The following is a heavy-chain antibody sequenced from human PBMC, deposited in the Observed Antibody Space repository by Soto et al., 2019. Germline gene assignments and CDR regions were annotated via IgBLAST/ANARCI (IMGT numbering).Heavy chain of an antibody. CDR3: ARDRGEHYYDSSGPDSGYYYYYGMDV. CDR1: GFTFSSYW. D-gene: IGHD3-22*01. V-gene: IGHV3-7*01. Sequence: LRLSCAASGFTFSSYWMSWVRQAPGKGLEWVANIKQDGSEKYYVDSVKGRFTISRDNAKNSLYLQMNSLRAEDTAVYYCARDRGEHYYDSSGPDSGYYYYYGMDVWGQGTTVTVSS. J-gene: IGHJ6*02. CDR2: IKQDGSEK.